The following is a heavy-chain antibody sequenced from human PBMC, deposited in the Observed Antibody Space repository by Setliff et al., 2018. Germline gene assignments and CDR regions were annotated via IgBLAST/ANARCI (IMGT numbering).Heavy chain of an antibody. CDR2: SRNKANTYTI. CDR1: GFTFSDHH. Sequence: GGSLRLSCAASGFTFSDHHIDWVRQAPGKGLEWVGRSRNKANTYTIAYAASVEGRFTISRDNSKNTLYLQMNSLRAEDSAIYYCASSCSGSSCYAGLDYWGQGQWSPSPQ. D-gene: IGHD2-15*01. CDR3: ASSCSGSSCYAGLDY. V-gene: IGHV3-72*01. J-gene: IGHJ4*02.